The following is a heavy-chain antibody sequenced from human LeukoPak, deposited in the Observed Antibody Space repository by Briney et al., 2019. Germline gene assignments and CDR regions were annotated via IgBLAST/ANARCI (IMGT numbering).Heavy chain of an antibody. CDR1: GFTFSSYS. D-gene: IGHD4-23*01. CDR2: ISSSSSYI. CDR3: ARDPIGGLYYYYMDV. J-gene: IGHJ6*03. V-gene: IGHV3-21*01. Sequence: GGSLRLSCAASGFTFSSYSMNWVRQAPGRGLEWVSSISSSSSYIYYADSVKGRFTISRDNAKNSLYLQMNSLRAEDTAVYYCARDPIGGLYYYYMDVWGKGTTVTVSS.